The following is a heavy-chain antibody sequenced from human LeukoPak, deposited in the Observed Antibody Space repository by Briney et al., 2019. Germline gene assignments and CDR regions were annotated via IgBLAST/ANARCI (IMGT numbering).Heavy chain of an antibody. CDR1: GFTFSDHW. D-gene: IGHD3-16*01. CDR3: VRGVGGSSYLDY. V-gene: IGHV3-74*01. J-gene: IGHJ4*02. CDR2: IKTDGSWT. Sequence: GGSLRLSCAASGFTFSDHWMHWVRQVPGKGLVWVSRIKTDGSWTNDADSVKGRFTISRDNAENTLYLQMNSLRVEDTAAYYCVRGVGGSSYLDYWGQGALVTVSS.